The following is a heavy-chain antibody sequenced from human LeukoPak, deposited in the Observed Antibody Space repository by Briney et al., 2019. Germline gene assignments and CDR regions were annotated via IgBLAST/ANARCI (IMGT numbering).Heavy chain of an antibody. CDR1: GGSITSDNYY. Sequence: SETLSLTCTVSGGSITSDNYYWGWIRQPPGKGLEFIGSIYFGRTTYYTPSLKSRVTISIDTSTNQFSLMLTSMTAADTAVYYCARDSGQHSGYDWSHWGQGTLVTVSS. V-gene: IGHV4-39*07. CDR2: IYFGRTT. D-gene: IGHD5-12*01. CDR3: ARDSGQHSGYDWSH. J-gene: IGHJ4*02.